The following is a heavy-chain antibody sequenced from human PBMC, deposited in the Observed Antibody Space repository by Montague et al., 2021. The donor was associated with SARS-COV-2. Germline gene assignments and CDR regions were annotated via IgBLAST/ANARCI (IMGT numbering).Heavy chain of an antibody. CDR3: ARTLTTVTSDYFDY. J-gene: IGHJ4*02. CDR1: GFTFSSYS. Sequence: SLRLSCAASGFTFSSYSMNWVRQAPGKGLEWVSSISSSSSYIYYADSVKGRFPISRDNAKNSLYLQMNSLRAEDTAVYYCARTLTTVTSDYFDYWGQGTLVTVSS. D-gene: IGHD4-17*01. CDR2: ISSSSSYI. V-gene: IGHV3-21*01.